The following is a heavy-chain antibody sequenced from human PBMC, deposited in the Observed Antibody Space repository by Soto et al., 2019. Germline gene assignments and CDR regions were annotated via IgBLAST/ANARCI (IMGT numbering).Heavy chain of an antibody. J-gene: IGHJ4*02. CDR2: ISGSGGST. Sequence: EVQLLESGGGLVQPGGSLRLSCAASGFTFSSYAMSWVRQAPGKGLEWVSAISGSGGSTYYADSVKGRFTISRDNSKNTLYLQMDSLRAEDTAVYYCAKSPRDFVAPFDYWGQGTLVTVSS. CDR3: AKSPRDFVAPFDY. V-gene: IGHV3-23*01. CDR1: GFTFSSYA.